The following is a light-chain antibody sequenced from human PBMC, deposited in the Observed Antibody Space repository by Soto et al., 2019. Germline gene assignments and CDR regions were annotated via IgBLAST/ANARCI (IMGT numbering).Light chain of an antibody. CDR2: GAS. V-gene: IGKV3-15*01. J-gene: IGKJ1*01. CDR1: QSVSRN. Sequence: EIVMTQSPATLSVSPGERATLSCRASQSVSRNLAWYQQKPGQAPRLLIYGASTRATGIPARFSGSRSGTEFTLTNSSLQSEDFAVYYCQQYNNWPRTFRQGTKVEIK. CDR3: QQYNNWPRT.